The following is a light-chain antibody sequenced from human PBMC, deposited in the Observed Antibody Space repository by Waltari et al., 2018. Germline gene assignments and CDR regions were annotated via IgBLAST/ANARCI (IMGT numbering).Light chain of an antibody. CDR2: KAS. J-gene: IGKJ2*01. V-gene: IGKV1-5*03. CDR1: QRISYW. Sequence: DIQMTQSPSPLSASVGDSLTIPCRASQRISYWLAWYQQKPGKAPKLLIYKASTLESGVPSRFSGSGFGTEFTLTISSLEPDDFATYYCQQYNTFKYTFGQGTKLEI. CDR3: QQYNTFKYT.